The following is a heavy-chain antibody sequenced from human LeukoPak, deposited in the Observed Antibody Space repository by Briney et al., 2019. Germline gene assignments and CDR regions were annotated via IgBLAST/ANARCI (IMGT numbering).Heavy chain of an antibody. J-gene: IGHJ1*01. D-gene: IGHD6-13*01. CDR3: ARVRRIAAADAEYFQH. Sequence: ASVKVSCKTSGYTFTGYYMHWVRQAPGQGLEWMGWISAYNGNTNYAQKLQGRVTMTTDTSTSTAYMELRSLRSDDTAVYYCARVRRIAAADAEYFQHWGQGTLVTVSS. V-gene: IGHV1-18*04. CDR2: ISAYNGNT. CDR1: GYTFTGYY.